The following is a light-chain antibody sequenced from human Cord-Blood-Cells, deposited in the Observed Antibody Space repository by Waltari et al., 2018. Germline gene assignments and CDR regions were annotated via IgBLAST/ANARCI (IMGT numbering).Light chain of an antibody. CDR2: DVS. V-gene: IGLV2-14*03. Sequence: QSALTQPASVAGSPVQSITISCPGTSSDVGGYNYVSWYQHPPGKAPKLMIYDVSNRPSGVSNRFSGSKSGNTASLTISGLQAEDEADYYCSSYTSSSTLVFGGGTKLTVL. J-gene: IGLJ3*02. CDR1: SSDVGGYNY. CDR3: SSYTSSSTLV.